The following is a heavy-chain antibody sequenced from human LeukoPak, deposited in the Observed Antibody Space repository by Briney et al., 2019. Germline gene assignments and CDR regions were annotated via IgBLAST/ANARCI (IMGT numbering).Heavy chain of an antibody. V-gene: IGHV5-51*01. J-gene: IGHJ5*02. CDR1: GYSFTRYW. Sequence: GESLKISFKGSGYSFTRYWIGWVRQMPGKGLEWMGIIYPGDSETRYSPSFQGQVTISADKSITTAYLQWSSLKASDTAMYYCARSYYYGSGSYGNWFDPWGQGTPVTVSS. CDR3: ARSYYYGSGSYGNWFDP. CDR2: IYPGDSET. D-gene: IGHD3-10*01.